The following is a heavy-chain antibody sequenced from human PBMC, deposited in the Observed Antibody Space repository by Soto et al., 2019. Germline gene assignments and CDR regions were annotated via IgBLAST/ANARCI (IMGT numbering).Heavy chain of an antibody. CDR2: ISGSGGST. V-gene: IGHV3-23*01. CDR3: AKDTDLGPSYYYYYYYMDV. CDR1: GFTFSSYA. Sequence: GGSLRLSCAASGFTFSSYAMSWVRQAPGKGLEWVSAISGSGGSTYYADSVKGRFTISRDNSKNTLYLQMNSLRAEDTAVYYCAKDTDLGPSYYYYYYYMDVWGKGTTVTVSS. J-gene: IGHJ6*03.